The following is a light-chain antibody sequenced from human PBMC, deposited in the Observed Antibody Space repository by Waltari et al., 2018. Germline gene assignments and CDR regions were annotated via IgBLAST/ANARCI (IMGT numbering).Light chain of an antibody. V-gene: IGLV2-11*01. J-gene: IGLJ3*02. CDR2: DVT. Sequence: QSALTQPRSVSGSPGQSVTISCTGTGRDVGDYNYLSWYQQHPGKAPKLVIYDVTKRPSGVPDRFSGSKSGNSASLTVSGLQAEDEADYYCCSYEGTWVFGGGTKLTVL. CDR1: GRDVGDYNY. CDR3: CSYEGTWV.